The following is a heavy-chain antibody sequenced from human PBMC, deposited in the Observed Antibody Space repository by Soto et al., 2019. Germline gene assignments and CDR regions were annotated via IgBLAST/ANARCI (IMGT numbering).Heavy chain of an antibody. CDR2: MNPNSGNT. Sequence: QVQLVQSGAEVKKPGASVKVSCKASGYTFTTYDIYWVRQATGQGLEWMGWMNPNSGNTGYAQKFQGRGTMHRNTSISTHYMELSSLKSDDTAVYYCARRTTAWSAADYWGQGTLVTVSS. V-gene: IGHV1-8*01. CDR1: GYTFTTYD. J-gene: IGHJ4*02. D-gene: IGHD2-15*01. CDR3: ARRTTAWSAADY.